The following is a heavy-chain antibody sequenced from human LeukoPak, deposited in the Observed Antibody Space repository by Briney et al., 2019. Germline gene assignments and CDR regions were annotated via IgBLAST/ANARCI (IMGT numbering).Heavy chain of an antibody. CDR2: ICYSGST. J-gene: IGHJ4*02. V-gene: IGHV4-59*01. Sequence: SETLSLTCTVSGGSISSYYWSWIRQPPGKGLEWIGYICYSGSTNYNPSLKSRVTISVKTSKNQFSLKLRSVTAADTAVYYCARVTGYTIEDYFDYWGQGTLVTASS. CDR1: GGSISSYY. D-gene: IGHD3-9*01. CDR3: ARVTGYTIEDYFDY.